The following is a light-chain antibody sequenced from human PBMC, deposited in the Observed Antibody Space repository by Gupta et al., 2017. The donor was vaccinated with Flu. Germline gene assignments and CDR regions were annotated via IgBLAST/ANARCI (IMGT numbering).Light chain of an antibody. CDR1: QSISSNY. J-gene: IGKJ4*01. Sequence: EIVLTQSPGTLSLSPGERATLSCRASQSISSNYLAWYQQKPGQAPSLLIYGASSRATGIPDRFSGSGSGTDFTLTIGSLEPDDFAVYYCQRDGTSPLTFGGGTKVEIK. V-gene: IGKV3-20*01. CDR2: GAS. CDR3: QRDGTSPLT.